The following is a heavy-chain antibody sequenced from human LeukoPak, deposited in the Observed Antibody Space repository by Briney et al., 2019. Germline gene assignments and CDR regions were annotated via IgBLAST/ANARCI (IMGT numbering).Heavy chain of an antibody. D-gene: IGHD2-21*02. Sequence: PGGSLRLSCAASGFTVSSNYMSWVRQAPGKGLEWVSVIYSGGSTYYADSVKGRFTISRHNSKNTLYLQMNSLRAEDTAVYYCARDAYCGGDCHYFDYWGQGTLVTVSS. V-gene: IGHV3-53*04. J-gene: IGHJ4*02. CDR3: ARDAYCGGDCHYFDY. CDR2: IYSGGST. CDR1: GFTVSSNY.